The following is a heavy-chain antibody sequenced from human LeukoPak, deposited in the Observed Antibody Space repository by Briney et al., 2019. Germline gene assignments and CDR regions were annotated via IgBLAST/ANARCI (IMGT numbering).Heavy chain of an antibody. V-gene: IGHV2-5*01. CDR1: GFSLSTSGVG. J-gene: IGHJ4*02. Sequence: SGPTLVNPTQTLTLTCTFSGFSLSTSGVGVGWIRQPPGKALEWLALIYWNDDKRYSPSLKSRPTITKDTSKNQVVLTMTNMDPVDTATYYCARRRGPTDEFDYWGQGTLVTVSS. CDR3: ARRRGPTDEFDY. CDR2: IYWNDDK. D-gene: IGHD4-17*01.